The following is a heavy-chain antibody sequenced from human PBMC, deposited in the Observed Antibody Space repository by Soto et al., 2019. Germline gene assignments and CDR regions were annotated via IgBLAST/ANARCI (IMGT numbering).Heavy chain of an antibody. V-gene: IGHV4-39*01. D-gene: IGHD6-13*01. CDR3: APTLGGIAGRTDED. CDR2: MYYGGNT. CDR1: GGSISSTSYC. Sequence: SETLSLTCTVSGGSISSTSYCWGWIRQPPGRGLEWIGSMYYGGNTYYNPSLKSRVTISVDTPKNQFSLKLSSVTAADTAVYYCAPTLGGIAGRTDEDWGQGTLVTVSS. J-gene: IGHJ4*02.